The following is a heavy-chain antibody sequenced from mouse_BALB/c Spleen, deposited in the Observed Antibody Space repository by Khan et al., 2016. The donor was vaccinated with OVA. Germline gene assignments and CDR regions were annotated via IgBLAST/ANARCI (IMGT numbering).Heavy chain of an antibody. CDR1: GYSFTSYW. V-gene: IGHV1-7*01. CDR3: ARRGVYGIFAY. D-gene: IGHD2-1*01. Sequence: QVQLQQSGAELAKPGASVKMSCKASGYSFTSYWMHWVKQRPGQGLEWIGYINPSTGYTEYNQKFKDQATLTADKSSRTAYMQLSSLTFEDSAVYYCARRGVYGIFAYWGQGTLVTVSA. CDR2: INPSTGYT. J-gene: IGHJ3*01.